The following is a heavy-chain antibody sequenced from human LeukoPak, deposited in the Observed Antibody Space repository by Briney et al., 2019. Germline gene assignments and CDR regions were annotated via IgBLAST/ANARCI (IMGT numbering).Heavy chain of an antibody. CDR2: ITSSGSRA. CDR1: GLSFCGYA. D-gene: IGHD4-17*01. Sequence: GGALRLAFAASGLSFCGYAMKWGRQAPGGGVGWVATITSSGSRAYYTDSVKGRFTISRDNSKNTLYLQMNNLRAGDTATYYCAKGDYAYYYYMDVWGKGTMVTVSS. J-gene: IGHJ6*03. V-gene: IGHV3-23*01. CDR3: AKGDYAYYYYMDV.